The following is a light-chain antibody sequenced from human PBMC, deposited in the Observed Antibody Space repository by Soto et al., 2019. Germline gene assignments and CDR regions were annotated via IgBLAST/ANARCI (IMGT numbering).Light chain of an antibody. CDR3: GTWDSSLRSVV. J-gene: IGLJ2*01. Sequence: QSVLTQPPSVSAAPGQKVTISCSGGSSNIGNNYVSWYQQLPGTAPKLLIYDSDKRPSGIPDRFSGSKSGTSATLGITGLQTGDEAEYYCGTWDSSLRSVVFGGGTQLTVL. CDR1: SSNIGNNY. CDR2: DSD. V-gene: IGLV1-51*01.